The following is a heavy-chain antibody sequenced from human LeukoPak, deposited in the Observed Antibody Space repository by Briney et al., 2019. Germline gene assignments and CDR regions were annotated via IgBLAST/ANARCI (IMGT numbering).Heavy chain of an antibody. CDR1: GYTFTSYD. D-gene: IGHD3/OR15-3a*01. Sequence: ASVKVSCKASGYTFTSYDINWVRQATGQGLEWMGWMNPNSGNTGYAQKFQGRITMTRNTSISTAYMELSSLRSEDTVVYYCATFLDWYVEGFDYWGQGTLVTVSS. CDR2: MNPNSGNT. V-gene: IGHV1-8*01. J-gene: IGHJ4*02. CDR3: ATFLDWYVEGFDY.